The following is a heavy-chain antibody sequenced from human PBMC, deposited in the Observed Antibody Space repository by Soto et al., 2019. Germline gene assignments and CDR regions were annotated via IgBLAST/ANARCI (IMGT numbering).Heavy chain of an antibody. CDR1: GYTFTSYD. V-gene: IGHV1-8*01. D-gene: IGHD3-22*01. CDR3: AARYYYDSSGYYGYYYGMDV. Sequence: ASVKVSCKASGYTFTSYDINWVRQATGQGLEWMGWMNPNSGNTGYAQKFQGRVTMTRSTSISTAYMELSSLRSEDTAVYYCAARYYYDSSGYYGYYYGMDVWGQGTTVTVSS. CDR2: MNPNSGNT. J-gene: IGHJ6*02.